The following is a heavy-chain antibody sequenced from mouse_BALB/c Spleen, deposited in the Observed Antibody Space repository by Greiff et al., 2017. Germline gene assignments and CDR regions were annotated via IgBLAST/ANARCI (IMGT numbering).Heavy chain of an antibody. CDR3: TRGHYGSSYFAY. CDR1: GYTFTSYW. CDR2: IYPGNSDT. Sequence: VQLQQSGTVLARPGASVKMSCKASGYTFTSYWMYWVKQRPGQGLEWIGAIYPGNSDTSYNQKFKGKAKLTAVTSTSTAYMELSSLTNEDSAVYYCTRGHYGSSYFAYWGQGTLVTVSA. J-gene: IGHJ3*01. V-gene: IGHV1-5*01. D-gene: IGHD1-1*01.